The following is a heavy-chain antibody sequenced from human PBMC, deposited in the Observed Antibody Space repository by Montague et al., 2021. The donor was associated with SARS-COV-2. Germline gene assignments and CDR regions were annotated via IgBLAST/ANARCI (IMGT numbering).Heavy chain of an antibody. V-gene: IGHV4-30-2*05. Sequence: NNYNPSLKSRVTISVDTSKNQFSLQLSSVTAADTAVYYCARMYSDIPTGEGAFDIWGQGTMVTVSS. CDR3: ARMYSDIPTGEGAFDI. CDR2: N. J-gene: IGHJ3*02. D-gene: IGHD3-9*01.